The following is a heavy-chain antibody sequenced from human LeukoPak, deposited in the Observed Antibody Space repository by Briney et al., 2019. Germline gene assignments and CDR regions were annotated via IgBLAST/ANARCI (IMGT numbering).Heavy chain of an antibody. J-gene: IGHJ6*03. CDR2: ISYDGSNK. D-gene: IGHD3-16*01. CDR1: GFTFSSYA. V-gene: IGHV3-30*04. Sequence: GRSLRLSCAASGFTFSSYAMHWVRQAPGKGLEWVAVISYDGSNKYYADSVKGRFTISRDNSKNTLYLQMNSLRAEDTAVYYCAREQRGGLSGSLGGLFASYYTYYYMDVWGRGTTVTVSS. CDR3: AREQRGGLSGSLGGLFASYYTYYYMDV.